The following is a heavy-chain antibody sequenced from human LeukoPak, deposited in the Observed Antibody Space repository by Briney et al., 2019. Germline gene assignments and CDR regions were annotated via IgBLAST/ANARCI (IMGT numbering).Heavy chain of an antibody. CDR3: ARALPLGLPAAIFTLSRRYMDV. CDR2: MNPNSGNT. V-gene: IGHV1-8*03. CDR1: GYTFTSYD. Sequence: GASVKVSCKASGYTFTSYDINWVRQATGQGLEWMGWMNPNSGNTGYAQKFQGRVTITRNTSISTAYMELSSLRSEDTAVYYCARALPLGLPAAIFTLSRRYMDVWGKGTTVTVSS. D-gene: IGHD2-2*01. J-gene: IGHJ6*03.